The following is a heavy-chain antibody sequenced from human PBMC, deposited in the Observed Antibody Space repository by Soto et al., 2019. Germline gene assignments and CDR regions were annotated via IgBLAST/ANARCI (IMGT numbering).Heavy chain of an antibody. CDR1: GYTFTSYG. Sequence: ASVKVSCKASGYTFTSYGISWVRQAPGQGLDWMGWISAYNGNTNYAQKLQGRVTMTTDTSTSTAYMELRSLRSDDTAVYYCARGTAVYYYDSSGYYRFDPWGQGTLVTVSS. CDR3: ARGTAVYYYDSSGYYRFDP. V-gene: IGHV1-18*01. D-gene: IGHD3-22*01. J-gene: IGHJ5*02. CDR2: ISAYNGNT.